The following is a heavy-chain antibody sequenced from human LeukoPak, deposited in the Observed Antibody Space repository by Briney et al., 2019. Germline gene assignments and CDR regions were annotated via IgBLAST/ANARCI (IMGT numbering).Heavy chain of an antibody. Sequence: SETLSLTCAVYGGSFSGYYWSWIRQPPGKGLEWIGEINHSGSTNYNPSLKSRVTISVDTSKNQFSLKLSSVTAADTAVYYCASVRHCSSTSCYFRDDYWGQGTLVTVSS. V-gene: IGHV4-34*01. J-gene: IGHJ4*02. CDR2: INHSGST. CDR3: ASVRHCSSTSCYFRDDY. CDR1: GGSFSGYY. D-gene: IGHD2-2*01.